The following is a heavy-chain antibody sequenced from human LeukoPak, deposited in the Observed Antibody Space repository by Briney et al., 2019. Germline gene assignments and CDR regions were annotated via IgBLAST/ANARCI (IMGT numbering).Heavy chain of an antibody. J-gene: IGHJ6*03. D-gene: IGHD2-2*01. CDR3: ARETCTTCYTYSYNYYMDV. CDR2: KNKDGSEK. V-gene: IGHV3-7*01. Sequence: GGSLSLSCAASGFTLSSYWMSWVRKAQGRGLKWLAKKNKDGSEKYYVDSVKGRFTISRDNANNSLYLQMNSLRAEDTAVYYCARETCTTCYTYSYNYYMDVWGKGTTVTVSS. CDR1: GFTLSSYW.